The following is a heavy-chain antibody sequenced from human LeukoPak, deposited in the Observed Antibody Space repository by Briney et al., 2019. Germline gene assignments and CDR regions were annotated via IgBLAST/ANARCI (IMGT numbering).Heavy chain of an antibody. CDR3: ARDLSAGVDASDI. V-gene: IGHV4-59*11. Sequence: SETLSLTCTVSGGSIGSHYWSWIRQPPGKGLEWIGYIYYSGGTNYNPSLKSRVTISVDTSKNQFSLKLSSVTAADTAVYYCARDLSAGVDASDIWGQGTMVTVSS. D-gene: IGHD3-3*01. CDR2: IYYSGGT. CDR1: GGSIGSHY. J-gene: IGHJ3*02.